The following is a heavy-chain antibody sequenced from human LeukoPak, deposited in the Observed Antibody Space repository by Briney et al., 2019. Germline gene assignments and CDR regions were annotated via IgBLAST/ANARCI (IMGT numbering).Heavy chain of an antibody. D-gene: IGHD6-19*01. CDR3: ARAPDSSGWYRGSEFDY. J-gene: IGHJ4*02. Sequence: GGSLRLSCAASGFTVSSNYMSWVRQAPGKGLEWVSVIYSGGSTYYADSVKGRFTISRDNAKNSLYLQMNSLRAEDTAVYYCARAPDSSGWYRGSEFDYWGQGSLVTVSS. CDR1: GFTVSSNY. CDR2: IYSGGST. V-gene: IGHV3-53*01.